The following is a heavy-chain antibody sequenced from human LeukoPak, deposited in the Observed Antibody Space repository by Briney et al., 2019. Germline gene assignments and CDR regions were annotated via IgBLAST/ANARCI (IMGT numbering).Heavy chain of an antibody. Sequence: PSETLSLTCAVYGGSFSGYYWSWIRRPPGKGLEWIGEINHSGSTNYNPSLKSRVTISVDTSKNQFSLKLSSVTAADTAVYYCARGDGPMVRGVNEFDYWGQGTLVTVSS. CDR3: ARGDGPMVRGVNEFDY. J-gene: IGHJ4*02. CDR1: GGSFSGYY. D-gene: IGHD3-10*01. V-gene: IGHV4-34*01. CDR2: INHSGST.